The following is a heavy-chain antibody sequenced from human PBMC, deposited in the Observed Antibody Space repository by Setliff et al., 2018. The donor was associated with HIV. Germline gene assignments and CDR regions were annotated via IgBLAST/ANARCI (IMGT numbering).Heavy chain of an antibody. D-gene: IGHD2-15*01. CDR2: INTNTGNP. V-gene: IGHV7-4-1*02. CDR3: ARDRYCSGGSCPLGY. J-gene: IGHJ4*02. Sequence: ASVTVSCKSSGYTFTSYAMNWVRQAPGQGLEWMGWINTNTGNPTYAQGFTGRFVFSLDTSVSTAYLQISSLKAEDTAVYYCARDRYCSGGSCPLGYWGQGTLVTVSS. CDR1: GYTFTSYA.